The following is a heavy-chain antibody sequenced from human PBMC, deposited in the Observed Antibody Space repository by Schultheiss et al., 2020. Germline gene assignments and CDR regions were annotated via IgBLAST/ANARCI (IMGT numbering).Heavy chain of an antibody. J-gene: IGHJ4*02. D-gene: IGHD6-19*01. V-gene: IGHV3-30-3*02. CDR3: AMPGYSSGWLVFDY. CDR2: ISYDGSNK. CDR1: GFTFSSYA. Sequence: GGSLRLSCAASGFTFSSYAMHWVRQAPGKGLEWVAVISYDGSNKYYADSVKGRFTISRDNAKNSLYLQMNSLRAEDTAVYYCAMPGYSSGWLVFDYWGQGTLVTVSS.